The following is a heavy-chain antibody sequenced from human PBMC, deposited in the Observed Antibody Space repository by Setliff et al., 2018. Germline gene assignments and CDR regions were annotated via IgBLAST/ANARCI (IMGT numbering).Heavy chain of an antibody. D-gene: IGHD2-15*01. CDR1: GGSISSSNYY. Sequence: SETLSLTCTVSGGSISSSNYYWGWIRQPPGKGLEWIGSIYHRGSTYYNPSLKSRVTISVDTSNNHFSLRLSSVAATDTAVYYCLRIRLVPHGHSWGQGTLVTVSS. CDR2: IYHRGST. V-gene: IGHV4-39*02. J-gene: IGHJ4*02. CDR3: LRIRLVPHGHS.